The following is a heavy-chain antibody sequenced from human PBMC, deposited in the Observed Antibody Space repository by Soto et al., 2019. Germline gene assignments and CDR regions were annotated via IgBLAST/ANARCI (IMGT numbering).Heavy chain of an antibody. CDR1: GFTFSNYG. CDR3: TKRRNVLRFLEWSSGMEV. D-gene: IGHD3-3*01. J-gene: IGHJ6*02. CDR2: ISDDGSNK. V-gene: IGHV3-30*18. Sequence: GSLRLSCAASGFTFSNYGMHWVRQAPGKGLEWVAFISDDGSNKYYADSMKGRFTMSRDNSKSTLYLQMNSLRVEDTAVYYCTKRRNVLRFLEWSSGMEVWGQGTTVTVSS.